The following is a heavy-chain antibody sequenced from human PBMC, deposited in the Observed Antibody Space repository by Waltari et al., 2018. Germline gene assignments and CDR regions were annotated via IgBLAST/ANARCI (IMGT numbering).Heavy chain of an antibody. J-gene: IGHJ4*02. Sequence: QVQLQESGPGLVKPSETLSLTCTVSGGSISSYYWSWIRQPPGKGLEWIGYIYYSGSTNYNPSLKSRVTLSVDTSKNQFSLKLSSVTAADTAVYYCARGQYSSSWYGYWGQGTLVTVSS. CDR1: GGSISSYY. V-gene: IGHV4-59*01. CDR3: ARGQYSSSWYGY. CDR2: IYYSGST. D-gene: IGHD6-13*01.